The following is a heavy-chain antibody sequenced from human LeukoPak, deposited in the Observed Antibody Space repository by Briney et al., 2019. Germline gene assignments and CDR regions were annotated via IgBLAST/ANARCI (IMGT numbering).Heavy chain of an antibody. Sequence: SVKVSCKAFGGTFSSYAISWVRQAPGQGLEWMGRIIPIFGIANYAQKFQGRVTITADKSTSTAYMELSSLRSEDTAVYYCARVRYYDSSGDPFDYWGQGTLVTVSS. V-gene: IGHV1-69*04. CDR3: ARVRYYDSSGDPFDY. CDR2: IIPIFGIA. D-gene: IGHD3-22*01. J-gene: IGHJ4*02. CDR1: GGTFSSYA.